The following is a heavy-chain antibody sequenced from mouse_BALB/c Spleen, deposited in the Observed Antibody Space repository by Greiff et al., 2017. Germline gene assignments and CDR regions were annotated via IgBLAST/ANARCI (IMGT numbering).Heavy chain of an antibody. CDR2: IYPGNSDT. CDR1: GYTFTSYW. V-gene: IGHV1-5*01. J-gene: IGHJ2*01. CDR3: TRSHYGSSYGY. D-gene: IGHD1-1*01. Sequence: EVKLQQSGTVLARPGASVKMSCKASGYTFTSYWMHWVKQRPGQGLEWIGAIYPGNSDTSYNQKFKGKAKLTAVTSTSTAYMELSSLTNEDSAVYYCTRSHYGSSYGYWGQGTTLTVSS.